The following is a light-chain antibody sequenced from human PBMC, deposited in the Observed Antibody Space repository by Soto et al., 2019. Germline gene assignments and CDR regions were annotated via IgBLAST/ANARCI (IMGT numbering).Light chain of an antibody. V-gene: IGKV1-33*01. CDR3: QQYDSFPRT. J-gene: IGKJ1*01. Sequence: DIQMTQSPSSLSASAGDIVTITFQASQDISHYLNWYQQKPGKAPKLLIDDAFNLETGVPSRFSGSGSGTDFTFTISSLQPEDIATYYCQQYDSFPRTFGQGTKVDIK. CDR1: QDISHY. CDR2: DAF.